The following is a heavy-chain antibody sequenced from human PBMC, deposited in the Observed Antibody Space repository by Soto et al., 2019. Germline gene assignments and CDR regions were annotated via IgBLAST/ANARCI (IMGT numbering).Heavy chain of an antibody. CDR3: ALRNGIDSSGWDHFDY. CDR1: GFTFSSYG. Sequence: QVQLVESGGGVVQPGRSLRLSCAASGFTFSSYGMHWVRQAPGKGLEWVAVISYDGSNKYYADSVKGRFTISRDNYKNTLYLQMNSLRAEDTAVYYCALRNGIDSSGWDHFDYWGQGTLVTVSS. V-gene: IGHV3-30*03. CDR2: ISYDGSNK. D-gene: IGHD6-19*01. J-gene: IGHJ4*02.